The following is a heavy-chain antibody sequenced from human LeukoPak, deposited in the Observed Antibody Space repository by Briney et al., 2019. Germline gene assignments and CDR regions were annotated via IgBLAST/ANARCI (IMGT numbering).Heavy chain of an antibody. D-gene: IGHD1-26*01. CDR3: ATSGGYYQFDY. CDR1: GFTVSSNY. CDR2: IYSGGST. Sequence: GGSLRLSCAASGFTVSSNYMNWVRQAPGKGLEWVSVIYSGGSTYYVDSVKGQFTISRDNSKNTLYLQMNSLRADDTAVYYCATSGGYYQFDYWGQGTLVTVSS. V-gene: IGHV3-53*01. J-gene: IGHJ4*02.